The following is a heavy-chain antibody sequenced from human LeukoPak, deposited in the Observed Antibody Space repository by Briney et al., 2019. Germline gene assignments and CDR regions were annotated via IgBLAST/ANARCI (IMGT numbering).Heavy chain of an antibody. D-gene: IGHD2-15*01. CDR1: GGSISSSSYY. CDR2: IYYSGST. J-gene: IGHJ4*02. Sequence: ASETLSLTCTVSGGSISSSSYYWGRIRQTPGKGLEWIGNIYYSGSTSYNPSLKSRVTISMDTSKNQFSLKLSSVTAADTAVYYCARRSRSGHDYWGQGTLVTVSS. CDR3: ARRSRSGHDY. V-gene: IGHV4-39*01.